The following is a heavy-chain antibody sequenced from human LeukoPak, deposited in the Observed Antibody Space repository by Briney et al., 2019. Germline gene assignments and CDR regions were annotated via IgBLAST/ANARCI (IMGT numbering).Heavy chain of an antibody. CDR1: GFTFSDYY. CDR2: ISSSGGTI. CDR3: GRVPGYCRRTSCYNGMDV. D-gene: IGHD2-2*02. Sequence: GGSLRLSCAASGFTFSDYYMNWIRQAPGKGLEWVSYISSSGGTIYYADSVKGRFTISRDNAKNSLYLQMNSLRAEDTAVYYCGRVPGYCRRTSCYNGMDVWGQGPTVTVSS. V-gene: IGHV3-11*04. J-gene: IGHJ6*02.